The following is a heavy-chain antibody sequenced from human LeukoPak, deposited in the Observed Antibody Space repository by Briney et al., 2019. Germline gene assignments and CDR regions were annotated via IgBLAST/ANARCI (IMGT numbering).Heavy chain of an antibody. J-gene: IGHJ6*03. CDR2: ITNIGGYT. V-gene: IGHV3-21*01. Sequence: GGSLRLSCEASGFTFSRYSMNWVRQAPGRGLEWVSSITNIGGYTNDADSVRGRFTISRDNDKNSLYLQMNGLRVEDTAVYYCARDAKKDYYYMDVWGKGTTVTVSS. CDR3: ARDAKKDYYYMDV. CDR1: GFTFSRYS.